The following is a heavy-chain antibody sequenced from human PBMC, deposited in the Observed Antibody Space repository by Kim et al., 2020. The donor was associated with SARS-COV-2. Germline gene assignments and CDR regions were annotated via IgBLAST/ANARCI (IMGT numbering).Heavy chain of an antibody. Sequence: ASVKVSCKVSGYIFTNFAVAWVRQAPGQGLEWMGWFSAYNAYTVYGPRFQGRVTMTTDSSTSTAYMELRSLRSDDTAVYYCAREIYWGSRSDVFDFWGQGTLVTVSS. CDR1: GYIFTNFA. CDR2: FSAYNAYT. CDR3: AREIYWGSRSDVFDF. D-gene: IGHD3-10*01. V-gene: IGHV1-18*01. J-gene: IGHJ4*02.